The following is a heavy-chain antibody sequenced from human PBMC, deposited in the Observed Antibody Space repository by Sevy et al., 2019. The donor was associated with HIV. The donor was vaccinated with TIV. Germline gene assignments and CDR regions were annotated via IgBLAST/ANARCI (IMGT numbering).Heavy chain of an antibody. CDR1: GFTFSSYS. V-gene: IGHV3-48*02. CDR2: ISSSSTI. D-gene: IGHD6-19*01. CDR3: AREFRIAVAGTYYYYYGMDV. Sequence: GGSLRLSCAASGFTFSSYSMNWVRQAPGKGLEWVSYISSSSTIYYADSVKGRFTISRDNAKNSLYLQMNSLRDEDTAVYYCAREFRIAVAGTYYYYYGMDVWGQGTTVTVSS. J-gene: IGHJ6*02.